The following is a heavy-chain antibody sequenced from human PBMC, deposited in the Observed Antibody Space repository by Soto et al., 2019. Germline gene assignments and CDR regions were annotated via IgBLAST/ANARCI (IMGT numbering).Heavy chain of an antibody. V-gene: IGHV3-33*01. D-gene: IGHD5-12*01. CDR2: IWYDGSNK. Sequence: AGGSLRLSCAASGFTFSSYGMHWVRQAPGKGLEWVAVIWYDGSNKYYADSVKGRFTISRDNSKNTLYLQMNSLRAEDTAVYYCARPPAPYSGYDPYYYGMDVWGQGTTVTVSS. CDR3: ARPPAPYSGYDPYYYGMDV. J-gene: IGHJ6*02. CDR1: GFTFSSYG.